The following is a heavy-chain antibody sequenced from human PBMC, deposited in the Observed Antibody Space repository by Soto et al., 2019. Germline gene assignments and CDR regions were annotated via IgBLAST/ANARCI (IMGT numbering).Heavy chain of an antibody. V-gene: IGHV4-30-4*01. CDR1: GGSISSGDYY. Sequence: QVQLQESGPGLVKPSQTLSLTCTVSGGSISSGDYYWSWIRQPPGKGLEWIGYINYSGSTYYNPSLKSRVTRSVDTSKNQVSLKLSSVTAADTAVYYWAASGPYYYYGMDVWGQVTTVTVSS. CDR3: AASGPYYYYGMDV. CDR2: INYSGST. J-gene: IGHJ6*02. D-gene: IGHD6-6*01.